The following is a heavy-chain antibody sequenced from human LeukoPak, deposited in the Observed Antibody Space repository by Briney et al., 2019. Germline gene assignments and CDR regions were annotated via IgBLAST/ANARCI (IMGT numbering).Heavy chain of an antibody. D-gene: IGHD4-4*01. CDR3: AREGATDYYFDD. V-gene: IGHV1-18*01. Sequence: ASVTVSCKASGYSLSRNGISWARQAPGQGVEWMGWISDYSGKTKYAQTFQGRVTMTTDTSTNTAYMELRSLRSDDTAVYYCAREGATDYYFDDWGQGTLVTVSS. CDR2: ISDYSGKT. J-gene: IGHJ4*02. CDR1: GYSLSRNG.